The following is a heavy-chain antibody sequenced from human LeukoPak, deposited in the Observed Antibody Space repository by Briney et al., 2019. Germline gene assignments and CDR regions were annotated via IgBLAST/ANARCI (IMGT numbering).Heavy chain of an antibody. V-gene: IGHV4-39*01. CDR1: GGSISSSSYY. CDR2: IYYSGST. D-gene: IGHD2-2*01. CDR3: ARQLVGGYVLFDY. J-gene: IGHJ4*02. Sequence: PSETLSLTCTVSGGSISSSSYYWGWIRQPPGKGLEWIGSIYYSGSTYYSPSLKSRVTISVDTSKNQFSLKLSSVTAADTAVYYCARQLVGGYVLFDYWGQGTLVTVSS.